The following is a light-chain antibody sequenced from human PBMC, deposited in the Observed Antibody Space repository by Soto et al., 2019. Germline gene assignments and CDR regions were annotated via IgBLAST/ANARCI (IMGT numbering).Light chain of an antibody. CDR1: QSISSW. CDR3: QQYNSYPWP. J-gene: IGKJ1*01. Sequence: DIQMTQSPSTLSASVGDRVTITCRASQSISSWLAWYQQKPGKAPKLLIYKTDIVESGVPSRLRGSGSGTEFTLTIISLQPDDFATYYCQQYNSYPWPCGQGTKVEIK. CDR2: KTD. V-gene: IGKV1-5*03.